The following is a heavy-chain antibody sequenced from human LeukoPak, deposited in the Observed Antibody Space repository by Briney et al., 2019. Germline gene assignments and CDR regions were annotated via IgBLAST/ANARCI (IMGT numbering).Heavy chain of an antibody. J-gene: IGHJ4*02. CDR2: INHSGST. V-gene: IGHV4-34*01. CDR3: AGGSHSNPGFDY. Sequence: SETLSLTCAVYGGSFSGYYWSWIGQPPGKGVEGIGEINHSGSTNYNPSLKSRGTISVDTSKNQFSLKLSSVTAADTAVYYCAGGSHSNPGFDYWGQGTLVTVSS. D-gene: IGHD4-11*01. CDR1: GGSFSGYY.